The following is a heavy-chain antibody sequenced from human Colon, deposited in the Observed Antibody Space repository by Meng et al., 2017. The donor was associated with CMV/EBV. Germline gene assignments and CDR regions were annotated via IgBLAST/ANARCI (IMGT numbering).Heavy chain of an antibody. V-gene: IGHV1-46*01. CDR1: GYTFTSYY. CDR3: ARGTVRGPADH. J-gene: IGHJ4*02. Sequence: ASVKVSCKASGYTFTSYYMHWVRQAPGQGLEWMGIINPSGGSTSYAQKFQGRVTLTRDTSTSTVYMDVSSLRSEDTAVYFCARGTVRGPADHWGQGTLVTVSS. CDR2: INPSGGST. D-gene: IGHD2-2*01.